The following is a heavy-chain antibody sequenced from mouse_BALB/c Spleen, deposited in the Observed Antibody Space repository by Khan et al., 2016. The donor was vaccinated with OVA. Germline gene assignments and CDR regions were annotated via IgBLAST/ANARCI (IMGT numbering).Heavy chain of an antibody. CDR2: INTYTGEP. Sequence: QVRLQQSGPELKKPGETVQISCKASGFTFTNYGMNWVKQTPGKGLKWMGWINTYTGEPTFADDFKGRFAFSLETSASTAYLQINSLKNEDTATYFYARVGYNGNMDCWGEGTTVTVSS. CDR1: GFTFTNYG. D-gene: IGHD2-14*01. V-gene: IGHV9-3-1*01. CDR3: ARVGYNGNMDC. J-gene: IGHJ4*01.